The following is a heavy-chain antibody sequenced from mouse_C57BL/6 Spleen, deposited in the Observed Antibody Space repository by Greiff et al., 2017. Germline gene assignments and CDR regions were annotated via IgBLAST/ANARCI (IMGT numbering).Heavy chain of an antibody. V-gene: IGHV1-26*01. CDR1: GYTFTDYY. D-gene: IGHD1-1*01. Sequence: VQLKQSGPELVKPGASVKISCKASGYTFTDYYMNWVKQSHGKSLEWIGDINPNNGGTSYNQKFKGKATLTVDKSSSTAYMELRSLTSEDSAVYYCARRGRLYYFDYWGQGTTRTVSS. CDR2: INPNNGGT. J-gene: IGHJ2*01. CDR3: ARRGRLYYFDY.